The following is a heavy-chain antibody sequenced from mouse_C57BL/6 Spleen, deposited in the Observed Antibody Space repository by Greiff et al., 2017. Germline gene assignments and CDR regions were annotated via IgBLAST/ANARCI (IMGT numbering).Heavy chain of an antibody. CDR1: GYTFTDYN. V-gene: IGHV1-18*01. Sequence: VQLQQSGPELVKPGASVKIPCKASGYTFTDYNMDWVKQSHGKSLEWIGDINPNNGGTIYNQKFKGKATLTVDKSSSTAYMELRSLTSEDTAVYYCAREGGDSPFDYWGQGTTLTVSS. CDR3: AREGGDSPFDY. J-gene: IGHJ2*01. CDR2: INPNNGGT.